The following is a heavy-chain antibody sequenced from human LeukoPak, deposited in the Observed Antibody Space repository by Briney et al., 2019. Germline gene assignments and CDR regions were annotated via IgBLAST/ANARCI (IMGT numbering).Heavy chain of an antibody. D-gene: IGHD2-2*01. CDR2: ISGSGGST. V-gene: IGHV3-23*01. J-gene: IGHJ4*02. Sequence: PGGSLGLSCAASGFTFSSYAMSWVRQAPGKGLEWVSAISGSGGSTYYADSVKGRFTISRDNSKNTLYLQMNSLRAEDTAVYYCAKDRRGYCSSTSCSHPDYWGQGTLVTVSS. CDR1: GFTFSSYA. CDR3: AKDRRGYCSSTSCSHPDY.